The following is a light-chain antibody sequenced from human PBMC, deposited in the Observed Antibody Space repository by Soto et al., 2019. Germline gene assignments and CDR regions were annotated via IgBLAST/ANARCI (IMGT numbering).Light chain of an antibody. J-gene: IGLJ1*01. V-gene: IGLV2-14*01. Sequence: QSVLTQPASVSGSPGQLITISCTGTSSDIGSYDYVSWYQQHPGKAPNLIIYEVTDRPSGVSNRFSGSKSGTSASLVISGLQSEDEAEYFCAGWDGSLKGFVFGTGTKVTVL. CDR2: EVT. CDR1: SSDIGSYDY. CDR3: AGWDGSLKGFV.